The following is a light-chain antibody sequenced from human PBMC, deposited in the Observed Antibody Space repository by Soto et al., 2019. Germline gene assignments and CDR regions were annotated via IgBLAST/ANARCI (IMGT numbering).Light chain of an antibody. Sequence: QSVLTQPASVSGSPGQSITISCTGTSSDVGSYNRLSWYQQPPGTAPKLIMYEVNTRPSGVPDRFSGSKSGSTASLTISGLQAEDEADYYCSLYISGSTYVFGTGNKVTVL. CDR1: SSDVGSYNR. CDR2: EVN. V-gene: IGLV2-18*01. CDR3: SLYISGSTYV. J-gene: IGLJ1*01.